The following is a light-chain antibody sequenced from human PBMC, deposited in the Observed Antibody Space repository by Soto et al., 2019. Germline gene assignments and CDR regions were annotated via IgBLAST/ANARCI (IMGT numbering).Light chain of an antibody. Sequence: DIQMTQSPSTLSASVGDRVTITCRANQRISDWLAWYQQKPGKAPKLLMYDASNLASGVPSRFSGNGSGTEFTLTFSSLQPDDFATYYYQHYNSSPLTFDGGTKMEIK. CDR2: DAS. J-gene: IGKJ4*01. V-gene: IGKV1-5*01. CDR1: QRISDW. CDR3: QHYNSSPLT.